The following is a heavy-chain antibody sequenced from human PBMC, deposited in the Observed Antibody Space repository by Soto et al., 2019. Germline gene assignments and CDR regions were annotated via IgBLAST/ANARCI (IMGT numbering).Heavy chain of an antibody. CDR3: AREGPGCRGGSCYKTYDYYYMDV. Sequence: QVQLQESGPGLVKPSQTLSLTCTVSGGSISSGGYYWSWIRQHPGKGLEWIGYIYYSGSTNYNPSLKSRVTISEDTSKNQFSLKLRSVTAADTAVYYCAREGPGCRGGSCYKTYDYYYMDVWGTGTKVTVSS. CDR2: IYYSGST. CDR1: GGSISSGGYY. V-gene: IGHV4-31*03. D-gene: IGHD2-15*01. J-gene: IGHJ6*03.